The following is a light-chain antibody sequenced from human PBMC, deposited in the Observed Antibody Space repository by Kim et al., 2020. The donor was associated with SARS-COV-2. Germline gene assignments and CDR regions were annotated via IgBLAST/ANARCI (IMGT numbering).Light chain of an antibody. Sequence: PGERATLSCRASQSVSNFHLAWYQQKPGQAPRLLIYGASSRATGIPDRFTGSWSGTDFTLTISRLEPEDFAVYYCQYCGTSTYTFGQGTKLEI. CDR3: QYCGTSTYT. CDR1: QSVSNFH. CDR2: GAS. J-gene: IGKJ2*01. V-gene: IGKV3-20*01.